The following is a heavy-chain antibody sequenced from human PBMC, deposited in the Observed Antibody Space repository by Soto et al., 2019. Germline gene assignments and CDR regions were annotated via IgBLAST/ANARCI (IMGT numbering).Heavy chain of an antibody. D-gene: IGHD6-13*01. CDR2: IDTSGSST. CDR3: AKDSWYFDL. V-gene: IGHV3-74*01. CDR1: GFIFTNFW. Sequence: GGSLRLSCEASGFIFTNFWMHCVRQVPGKGLVWVSRIDTSGSSTSYADSGKGRFTISRDEANNTVSLQMNSLRAEDTGVYYCAKDSWYFDLWSQGSMVTVSS. J-gene: IGHJ4*02.